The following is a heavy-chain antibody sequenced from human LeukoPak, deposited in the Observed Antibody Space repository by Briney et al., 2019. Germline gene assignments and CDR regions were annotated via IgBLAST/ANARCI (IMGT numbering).Heavy chain of an antibody. Sequence: GGSLRLSCAASGFTFSTYWMRWVRQVPGKGLVWVSRINTDGSITTYADSVKGRFTISRDNSKNTLYLQMNSLRAEDTGVYYCAREGWAVARKVDYWGRGTLVTVSS. D-gene: IGHD6-19*01. V-gene: IGHV3-74*03. CDR1: GFTFSTYW. CDR3: AREGWAVARKVDY. CDR2: INTDGSIT. J-gene: IGHJ4*02.